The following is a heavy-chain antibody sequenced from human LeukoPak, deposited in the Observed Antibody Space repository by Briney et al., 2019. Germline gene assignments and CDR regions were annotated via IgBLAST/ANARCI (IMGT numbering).Heavy chain of an antibody. J-gene: IGHJ6*03. Sequence: PSETLSLTCAVYGGSFSGYYWSWIRQPPGKGLEWIGEINHSGSTNYNPSLKSRVTISVDTSKNQFSLKLSSVTAADTAVYYCARGRYSYGSSMDVWGKGTTVTVSS. D-gene: IGHD5-18*01. CDR2: INHSGST. V-gene: IGHV4-34*01. CDR3: ARGRYSYGSSMDV. CDR1: GGSFSGYY.